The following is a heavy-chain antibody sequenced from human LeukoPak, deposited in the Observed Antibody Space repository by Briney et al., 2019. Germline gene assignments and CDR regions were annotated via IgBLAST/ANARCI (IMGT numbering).Heavy chain of an antibody. CDR3: ARVESWNSLPTS. V-gene: IGHV3-21*01. Sequence: GGSLRLSCAASGFTFSSYSMNWVRQAPGKGLEWVSSISSSSSYIYYADSVKGRFTISRGNAKNSLYLQMNSLRAEDTAVYYCARVESWNSLPTSWGQGTLVTVSS. J-gene: IGHJ4*02. D-gene: IGHD1-7*01. CDR2: ISSSSSYI. CDR1: GFTFSSYS.